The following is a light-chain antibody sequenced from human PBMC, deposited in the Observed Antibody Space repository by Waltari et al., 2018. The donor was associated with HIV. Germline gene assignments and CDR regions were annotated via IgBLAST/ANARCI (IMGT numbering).Light chain of an antibody. V-gene: IGLV1-47*01. Sequence: QSVLTQPPSASGTPGQRVTISCSGSSSNIGSNYVYWYQQHPGRAPKLLIDRNNQRPSGVPARFSGSKSCTSASLAISGLRSDDEADYYCAAWDDSLRGVVFGGGAKLTVL. J-gene: IGLJ2*01. CDR1: SSNIGSNY. CDR2: RNN. CDR3: AAWDDSLRGVV.